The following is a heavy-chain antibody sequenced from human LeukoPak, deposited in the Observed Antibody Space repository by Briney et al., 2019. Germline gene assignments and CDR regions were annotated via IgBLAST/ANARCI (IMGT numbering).Heavy chain of an antibody. CDR2: ITTSGTYI. V-gene: IGHV3-21*06. CDR1: GFTFTRFN. Sequence: GGSLRLSCAASGFTFTRFNMNWVRQAPGKGLELVSSITTSGTYIYYADSVKGRFTISRDNAKNSLYLQMNSLGAEDMAVYYCARPFYYDSNGGEGMDVWGQGTTVTVSS. J-gene: IGHJ6*02. D-gene: IGHD3-22*01. CDR3: ARPFYYDSNGGEGMDV.